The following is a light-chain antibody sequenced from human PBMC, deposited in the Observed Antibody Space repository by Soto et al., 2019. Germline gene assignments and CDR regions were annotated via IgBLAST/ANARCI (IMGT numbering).Light chain of an antibody. CDR2: EVT. V-gene: IGLV2-14*01. Sequence: QSVLTQPASLSGSPGQSIAISCTGSSSDIGIYKYVSWYQQHPGKVPKLIIYEVTNRPSGVSNRFSGSKSGNTASLTISGLQAEDEADYYCSSYTTSSTRVFGTGTKLTVL. J-gene: IGLJ1*01. CDR3: SSYTTSSTRV. CDR1: SSDIGIYKY.